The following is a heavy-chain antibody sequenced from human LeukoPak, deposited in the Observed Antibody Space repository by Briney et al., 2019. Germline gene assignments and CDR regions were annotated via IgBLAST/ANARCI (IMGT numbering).Heavy chain of an antibody. V-gene: IGHV1-8*03. Sequence: GASVKVSCKASGYTFTSYDINWVRQAPGQGLEWMGWMNPNSGNTGYAQKFQGRVTITRNTSISTAYMELSSLRSEDTAVYYCARARRDGYNLFGHWGQGTLVTVSS. D-gene: IGHD5-24*01. CDR2: MNPNSGNT. J-gene: IGHJ4*02. CDR3: ARARRDGYNLFGH. CDR1: GYTFTSYD.